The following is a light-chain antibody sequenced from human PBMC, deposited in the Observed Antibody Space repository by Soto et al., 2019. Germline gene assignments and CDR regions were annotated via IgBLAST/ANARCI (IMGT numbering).Light chain of an antibody. CDR1: SSDVGGYNY. J-gene: IGLJ2*01. V-gene: IGLV2-14*01. Sequence: QSVLTQPASVSGSPGQSITISCTGTSSDVGGYNYVSWYQQIPGKAPKLLIYDVSNRPSGVSDRFSGSKSGNTASLTISGLRAEDEADYYCSSYTNSNTLLFGGGTKLTVL. CDR2: DVS. CDR3: SSYTNSNTLL.